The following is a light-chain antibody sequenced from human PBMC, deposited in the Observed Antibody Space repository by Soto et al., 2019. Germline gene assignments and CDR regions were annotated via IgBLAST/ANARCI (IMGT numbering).Light chain of an antibody. CDR1: QSVSTN. CDR3: QQYNNWPPWT. V-gene: IGKV3-15*01. J-gene: IGKJ1*01. CDR2: GAS. Sequence: EIVMTQSPATLSVSPGERATLSCTASQSVSTNLAWYQQKPGQAPRLLVYGASTRATGIPARFSGSGSGTEFTLTISGLQSEDFAIYYCQQYNNWPPWTFGQGTKVEIK.